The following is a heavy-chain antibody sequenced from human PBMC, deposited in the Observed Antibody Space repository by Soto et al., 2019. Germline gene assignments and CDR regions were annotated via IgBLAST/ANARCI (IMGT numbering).Heavy chain of an antibody. D-gene: IGHD5-12*01. CDR3: GRGFNLVED. J-gene: IGHJ4*02. V-gene: IGHV3-33*01. Sequence: QVQLVESGGGVVQPGRSLRLSCAASGFTFSTYGMNWVCRAPGKGLEWVAVIWYDGSNIYYGESVKGRFTVSRDNSKNTLFLQMDSLRAEDTAVYYCGRGFNLVEDWGQGTLVTVSS. CDR1: GFTFSTYG. CDR2: IWYDGSNI.